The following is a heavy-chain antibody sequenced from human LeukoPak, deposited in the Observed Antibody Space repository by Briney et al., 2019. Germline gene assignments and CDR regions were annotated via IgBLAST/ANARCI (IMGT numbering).Heavy chain of an antibody. J-gene: IGHJ5*02. D-gene: IGHD1/OR15-1a*01. V-gene: IGHV4-31*03. Sequence: SETLSLTCTVSGGSISTHVSGDSSVYYWTWIRQHPGKGLEFIGSIYYSGSTYYNPSLKRRLTMSVDLSENQFSLKLSSVTAADTAVYYCARLEQTSWFDPWGQGTLVIVSS. CDR2: IYYSGST. CDR1: GGSISTHVSGDSSVYY. CDR3: ARLEQTSWFDP.